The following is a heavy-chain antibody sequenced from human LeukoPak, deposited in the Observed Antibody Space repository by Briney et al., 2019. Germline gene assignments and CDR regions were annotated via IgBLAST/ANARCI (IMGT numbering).Heavy chain of an antibody. J-gene: IGHJ6*02. CDR1: GGPMSSSTYY. CDR3: ARGILCYSDISAEWDYFSYGMDV. V-gene: IGHV4-39*07. Sequence: SETLSLTCTVSGGPMSSSTYYWGWSRQPPGKGLEWIGIIYYSGTTHYNPSLKSRVTIFSDMSKSLFSLRVTSVTAPDPAMYYCARGILCYSDISAEWDYFSYGMDVWGQGTTVIVSS. CDR2: IYYSGTT. D-gene: IGHD3-9*01.